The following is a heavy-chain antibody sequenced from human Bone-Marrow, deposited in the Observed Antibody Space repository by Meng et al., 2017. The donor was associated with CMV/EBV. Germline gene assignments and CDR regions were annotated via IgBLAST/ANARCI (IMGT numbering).Heavy chain of an antibody. CDR3: ARGRGYSGSRFDY. V-gene: IGHV4-34*01. CDR1: GGSFSGYY. Sequence: SETLSLTCAVYGGSFSGYYWSWIRQPPGKGLEWIGEINHSGSTNYNPSLKSRVTISVDTSKNQFSLKLSSVTAADTAVYYCARGRGYSGSRFDYWGQGTRVTGYS. J-gene: IGHJ4*02. CDR2: INHSGST. D-gene: IGHD1-26*01.